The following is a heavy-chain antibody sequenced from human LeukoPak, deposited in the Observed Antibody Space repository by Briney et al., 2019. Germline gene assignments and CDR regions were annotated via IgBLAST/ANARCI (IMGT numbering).Heavy chain of an antibody. CDR2: ITGSGGST. V-gene: IGHV3-23*01. CDR1: GFTFSSYA. J-gene: IGHJ5*02. D-gene: IGHD6-13*01. Sequence: GGSLRLSCVVSGFTFSSYAMNWVRQAPGQGLEWVSGITGSGGSTYYADSVKGRFTISRDNSKNTLYLQMNSLGAEDTAVYYCARVSRIAAVQNWFDPWGQGTLVTVSS. CDR3: ARVSRIAAVQNWFDP.